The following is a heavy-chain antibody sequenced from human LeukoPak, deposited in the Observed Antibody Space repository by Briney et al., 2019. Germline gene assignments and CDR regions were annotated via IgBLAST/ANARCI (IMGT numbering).Heavy chain of an antibody. J-gene: IGHJ3*02. CDR1: GGSISSYY. CDR2: IYYSGST. V-gene: IGHV4-59*01. CDR3: ARRSVGWRHDAFDI. D-gene: IGHD2-15*01. Sequence: SETLSLTCTVSGGSISSYYWSWLRQPPGKGLEWIGYIYYSGSTNYNPSLKSRVTISVDTSKNQFSLKLSSVTAADTAVYYCARRSVGWRHDAFDIWGQGTMVTVSS.